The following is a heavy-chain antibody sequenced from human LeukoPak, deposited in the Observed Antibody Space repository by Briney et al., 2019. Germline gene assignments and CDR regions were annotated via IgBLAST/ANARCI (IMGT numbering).Heavy chain of an antibody. CDR2: INPNSGGT. D-gene: IGHD4-17*01. V-gene: IGHV1-2*02. CDR1: GYTFTGYY. J-gene: IGHJ4*02. Sequence: ASVKVSCKASGYTFTGYYMHWVRQAPGQGLEWMGWINPNSGGTNYARKFQGRVTMTRDTSISTAYMELSRLRSDDTAVYYCARAVTTDVLVSSHGFDYWGQGTLVTVSS. CDR3: ARAVTTDVLVSSHGFDY.